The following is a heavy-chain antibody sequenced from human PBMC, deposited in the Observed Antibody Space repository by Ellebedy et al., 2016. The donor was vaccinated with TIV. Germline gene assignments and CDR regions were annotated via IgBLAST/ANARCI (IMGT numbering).Heavy chain of an antibody. V-gene: IGHV3-7*01. CDR2: IKQDGSEK. D-gene: IGHD6-19*01. Sequence: GGSLRLSCATSGFTFSNYWMTWVRQAPGKGLEWVANIKQDGSEKYYVDSVKGRFSISRDNAKNSLYVQMNSLTDEDMAVYYCARDQWLGRAYYFDSWGQGTLVTVSS. CDR3: ARDQWLGRAYYFDS. J-gene: IGHJ4*02. CDR1: GFTFSNYW.